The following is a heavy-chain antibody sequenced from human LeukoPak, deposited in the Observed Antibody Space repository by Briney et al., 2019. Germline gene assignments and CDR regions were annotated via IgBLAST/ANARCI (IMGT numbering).Heavy chain of an antibody. CDR1: GFTFSSYW. D-gene: IGHD3-22*01. Sequence: GGSLRLSCAASGFTFSSYWMSWVRQAPGKGLEWVANIKQDGSEKYYVDSVKGRFTISSDNAKNSLYLQMNSLRAEDTAVYYCARIWYYYDSSGYYYPWFDPWGQGTLVTVSS. CDR3: ARIWYYYDSSGYYYPWFDP. CDR2: IKQDGSEK. J-gene: IGHJ5*02. V-gene: IGHV3-7*01.